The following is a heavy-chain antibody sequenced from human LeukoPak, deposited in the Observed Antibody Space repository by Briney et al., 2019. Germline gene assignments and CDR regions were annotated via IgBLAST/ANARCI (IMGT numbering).Heavy chain of an antibody. CDR3: ARGLATVTHNWFGP. CDR1: GYTFTSYG. V-gene: IGHV1-18*01. CDR2: ISAYNGNT. J-gene: IGHJ5*02. D-gene: IGHD4-17*01. Sequence: ASVKVSCKASGYTFTSYGISWVRQAPGQGLEWMGWISAYNGNTNYAQKLQGRVTMTTDTSTSTAYMELRSLRSDDTAVYYCARGLATVTHNWFGPWGQGTLVTVSS.